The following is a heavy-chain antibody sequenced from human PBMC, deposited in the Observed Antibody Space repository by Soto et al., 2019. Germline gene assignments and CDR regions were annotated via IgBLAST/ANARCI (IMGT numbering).Heavy chain of an antibody. J-gene: IGHJ5*01. Sequence: TSQILSVTWSVAGGYSSSVGYCCSCIRQPPGKGLEWIGYIYYSGSTYYNPSLKSRVTISVDTSKNQFSLKLSSVTAADTAVYYCARHYDSTPSLDSWGHGILVTAS. CDR2: IYYSGST. D-gene: IGHD3-22*01. CDR1: GGYSSSVGYC. CDR3: ARHYDSTPSLDS. V-gene: IGHV4-30-4*01.